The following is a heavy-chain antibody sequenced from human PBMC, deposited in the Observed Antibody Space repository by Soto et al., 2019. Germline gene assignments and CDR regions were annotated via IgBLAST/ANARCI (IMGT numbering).Heavy chain of an antibody. CDR3: AREPLPTSRIAAAGTWYYYYGMDV. D-gene: IGHD6-13*01. CDR1: GFTFSSYS. CDR2: ISSSSSTI. V-gene: IGHV3-48*02. J-gene: IGHJ6*02. Sequence: PGGSLRLSCAASGFTFSSYSMNWVRQAPGKGLEWVSYISSSSSTIYYADSVKGRLTISRDNAKNSLYLQMNSLRDEDTAVYYCAREPLPTSRIAAAGTWYYYYGMDVWGQGTTVTVSS.